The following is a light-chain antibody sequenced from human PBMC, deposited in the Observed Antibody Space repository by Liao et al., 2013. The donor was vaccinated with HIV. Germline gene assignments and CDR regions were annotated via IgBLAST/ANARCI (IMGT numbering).Light chain of an antibody. Sequence: SYELTQPPSVSVAPGKTARITCGGNNIGIKSVHWYQQKPGQAPVLVIFYDSDRPSGIPERFSGSNSGNTATLTISRVEAGDEADYYCQVWDSSSDHSYVFGTGTKVTVL. CDR3: QVWDSSSDHSYV. CDR2: YDS. J-gene: IGLJ1*01. V-gene: IGLV3-21*04. CDR1: NIGIKS.